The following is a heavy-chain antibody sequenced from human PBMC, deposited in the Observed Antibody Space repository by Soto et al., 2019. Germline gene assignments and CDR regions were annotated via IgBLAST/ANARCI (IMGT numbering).Heavy chain of an antibody. Sequence: QVHLQESGPGLVRSSETLSLTCTVYGYSSSTYYWSCIRQAPGKGLAWIGFIHFSGTTHYNPSLKSRVTISFDTSNYQITLNLRSVTAADSAVYYWARDRGNSEGFDYWGRGALVNVS. D-gene: IGHD1-1*01. CDR3: ARDRGNSEGFDY. V-gene: IGHV4-59*01. J-gene: IGHJ4*02. CDR1: GYSSSTYY. CDR2: IHFSGTT.